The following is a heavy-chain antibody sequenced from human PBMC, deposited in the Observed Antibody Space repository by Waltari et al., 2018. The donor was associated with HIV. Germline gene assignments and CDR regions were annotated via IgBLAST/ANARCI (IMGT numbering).Heavy chain of an antibody. J-gene: IGHJ4*02. CDR2: IKHSGGT. V-gene: IGHV4-34*01. D-gene: IGHD3-22*01. CDR1: GGSFSGYY. Sequence: QVQLQQWGAGLLKPSETLSLTSAVSGGSFSGYYWGGIRQPPGKGLEWIGQIKHSGGTNYNPSLTSRVTISVDTSKNQFSLKLSSVTAADTAVYYCARERRNYYDSSGYSFDYWGQGTLVTVSS. CDR3: ARERRNYYDSSGYSFDY.